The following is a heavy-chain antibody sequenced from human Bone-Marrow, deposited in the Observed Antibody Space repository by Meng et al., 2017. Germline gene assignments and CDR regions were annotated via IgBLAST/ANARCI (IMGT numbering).Heavy chain of an antibody. CDR3: ARGRSGYFDY. Sequence: VRVGENGGGLIPPVGSRRLSCEASGLSVSSNYMSWVRQAPGKGLEWISVIYSGGSTYYADSVKGRFTISRDNSKNTLYLQMNSLRAEDTAVYYCARGRSGYFDYWGQGTLVTVSS. D-gene: IGHD3-3*01. CDR1: GLSVSSNY. CDR2: IYSGGST. J-gene: IGHJ4*02. V-gene: IGHV3-53*02.